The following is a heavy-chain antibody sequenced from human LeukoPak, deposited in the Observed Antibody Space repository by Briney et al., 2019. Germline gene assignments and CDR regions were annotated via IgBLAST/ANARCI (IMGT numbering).Heavy chain of an antibody. V-gene: IGHV3-66*01. D-gene: IGHD3-22*01. Sequence: GGSLRLSCAASGFTVSSNYMSWIRQAPGKGLEWVSVIYSGGTTYYADSVKGRFTISRDNSKNTLYLQMNSLRVEDTAVYYCARKEVAYYDNVWGQGTLVTVSS. CDR3: ARKEVAYYDNV. CDR1: GFTVSSNY. CDR2: IYSGGTT. J-gene: IGHJ4*02.